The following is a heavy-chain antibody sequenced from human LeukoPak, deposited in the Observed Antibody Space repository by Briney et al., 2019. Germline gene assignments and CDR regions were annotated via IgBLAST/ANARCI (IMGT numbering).Heavy chain of an antibody. J-gene: IGHJ4*02. CDR2: IIPIFGTA. CDR1: GGTFSSYA. Sequence: GASVKVSCKASGGTFSSYAISWVRQAPGQGLEWMEGIIPIFGTANYAQKFQGRVTITADESTSTAYMELSSLRSEDTAVYYCARDGIAAASPDYWGQGTLVTVSS. D-gene: IGHD6-13*01. V-gene: IGHV1-69*13. CDR3: ARDGIAAASPDY.